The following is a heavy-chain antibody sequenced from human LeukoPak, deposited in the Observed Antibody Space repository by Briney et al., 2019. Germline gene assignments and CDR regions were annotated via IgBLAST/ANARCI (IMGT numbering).Heavy chain of an antibody. CDR1: GFTFSSSA. CDR2: ISGSGSGGST. D-gene: IGHD1-1*01. Sequence: GGSLRLSCAASGFTFSSSAMSWVRQAPGKGLEWVSSISGSGSGGSTYYADSVKGRFTISRDNSKNTVYLQMDSLRFEDAAVYYCARDLAYIRFDNWGQGTLVTVSS. V-gene: IGHV3-23*01. J-gene: IGHJ4*02. CDR3: ARDLAYIRFDN.